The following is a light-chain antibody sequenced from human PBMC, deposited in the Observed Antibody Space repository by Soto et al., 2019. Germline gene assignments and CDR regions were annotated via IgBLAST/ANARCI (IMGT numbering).Light chain of an antibody. Sequence: EIVMTQSPATLSVSPGERATLSCRASQSVSRNLAWYQQKPGQAPRLLIYGASTRATGIPARFSGSGSGTEFTLTISSLQSEDCAVYYCQQYNNWPPWTFGQGTKAEIK. J-gene: IGKJ1*01. CDR2: GAS. CDR1: QSVSRN. CDR3: QQYNNWPPWT. V-gene: IGKV3-15*01.